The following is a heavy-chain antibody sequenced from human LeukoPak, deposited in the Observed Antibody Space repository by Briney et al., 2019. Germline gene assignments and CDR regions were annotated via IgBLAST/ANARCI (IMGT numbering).Heavy chain of an antibody. V-gene: IGHV1-2*06. CDR1: GYTFTGYY. D-gene: IGHD6-13*01. Sequence: ASVKVSCKASGYTFTGYYMHWVRQAPGQGLEWMGRINPNSGGTNYAQKFQGRVTMTRDTSISTAYMELSRLRSDDTAAYYCARASSWYVYYFDYWGQGTLVTVSS. J-gene: IGHJ4*02. CDR2: INPNSGGT. CDR3: ARASSWYVYYFDY.